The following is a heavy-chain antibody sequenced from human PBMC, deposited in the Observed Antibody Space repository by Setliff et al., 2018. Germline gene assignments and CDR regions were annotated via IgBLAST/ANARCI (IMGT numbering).Heavy chain of an antibody. V-gene: IGHV3-7*03. CDR1: GFTFSSYS. CDR2: INEDGSEK. J-gene: IGHJ4*02. Sequence: GGSLRLSCAASGFTFSSYSVSWVRQAPGKGLEWVASINEDGSEKYYVDSVKGRFTISRDNAKNSLYLQMNSLRLEDTAVYYCARVGSQGGYYFDSWGQGTLVTVSS. CDR3: ARVGSQGGYYFDS. D-gene: IGHD3-10*01.